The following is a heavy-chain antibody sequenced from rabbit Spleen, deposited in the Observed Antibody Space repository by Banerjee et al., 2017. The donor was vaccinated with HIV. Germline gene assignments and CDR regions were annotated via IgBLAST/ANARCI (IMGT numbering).Heavy chain of an antibody. J-gene: IGHJ4*01. Sequence: QEQLVESGGGLVKPEGSLTLSCTASGFSFSNKAVMCWVRQAPGKGLEWIACINASTGKPVYATWASGRFTISRTSSTTVTLRMTSLTAADRATYFCARDLVGVIGWNFYLWGPGTLVTVS. CDR1: GFSFSNKAV. V-gene: IGHV1S45*01. CDR2: INASTGKP. D-gene: IGHD1-1*01. CDR3: ARDLVGVIGWNFYL.